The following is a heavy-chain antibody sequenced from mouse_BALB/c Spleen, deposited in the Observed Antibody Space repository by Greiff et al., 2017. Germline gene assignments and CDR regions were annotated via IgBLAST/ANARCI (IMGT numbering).Heavy chain of an antibody. V-gene: IGHV2-6-7*01. CDR3: ARYYDYDRAWFAY. D-gene: IGHD2-4*01. CDR2: IWGDGST. J-gene: IGHJ3*01. Sequence: VMLVESGPGLVAPSQSLSITCTVSGFSLTGYGVNWVRQPPGKGLEWLGMIWGDGSTDYNSALKSRLSISKDNSKSQVFLKMNSLQTDDTARYYCARYYDYDRAWFAYWGQGTLVTVSA. CDR1: GFSLTGYG.